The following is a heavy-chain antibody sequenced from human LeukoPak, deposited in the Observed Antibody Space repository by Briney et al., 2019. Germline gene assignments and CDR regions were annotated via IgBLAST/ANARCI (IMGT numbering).Heavy chain of an antibody. CDR2: IRYDGSNK. V-gene: IGHV3-30*02. D-gene: IGHD1-26*01. J-gene: IGHJ4*02. Sequence: GGSLRLSCAASGFTFSSYGMHWVRQAPGKGLEWVAFIRYDGSNKYYADSVKGRFTISRDNSKNTLYLQMNSLRAEDTAVYYCARLNIVGATYFIDYWGQGTLVTVSS. CDR3: ARLNIVGATYFIDY. CDR1: GFTFSSYG.